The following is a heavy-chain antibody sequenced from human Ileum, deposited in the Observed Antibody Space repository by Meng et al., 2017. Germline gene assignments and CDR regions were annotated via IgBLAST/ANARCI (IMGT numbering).Heavy chain of an antibody. J-gene: IGHJ4*02. CDR3: ARDQNGPGATIDH. Sequence: VEGGGGVVQPGGCRGLSCAASGLTFSTYWMQWVRQAPGKGLVWVSRITNDGSRTFYADSVRGRFIVSRDDAENTLYLQMNSLRAEDTALYYCARDQNGPGATIDHWGQGTLVTVSS. CDR2: ITNDGSRT. D-gene: IGHD1-26*01. CDR1: GLTFSTYW. V-gene: IGHV3-74*01.